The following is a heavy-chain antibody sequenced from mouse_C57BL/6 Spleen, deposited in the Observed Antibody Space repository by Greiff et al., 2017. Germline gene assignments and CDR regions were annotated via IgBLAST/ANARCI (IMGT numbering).Heavy chain of an antibody. V-gene: IGHV1-69*01. Sequence: QVQLQQPGAELVMPGASVKLSCKASGYTFTSYWMHWVKQRPGQGLEWIGEIDPSDSYTNYNQKFKGKSTLTVDKSSSTAYMQLSSLTSEDSAVYYCARSYYDSRLFAYWGQGTLVTVSA. J-gene: IGHJ3*01. CDR2: IDPSDSYT. D-gene: IGHD2-4*01. CDR3: ARSYYDSRLFAY. CDR1: GYTFTSYW.